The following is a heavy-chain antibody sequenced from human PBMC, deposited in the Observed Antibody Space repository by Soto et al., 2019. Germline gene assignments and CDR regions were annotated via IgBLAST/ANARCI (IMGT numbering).Heavy chain of an antibody. Sequence: EVQLVESGGGLVKPGGSLRLSCAASGFTFSSYSMNWVRQAPGKGLEWVSSISSSSSYIYYADSVKGRFTFSRDNAKNSLYLQMNSLRAEDTAVYYCARDKSLAHYYYYGMDVWGQGTTVTVSS. CDR2: ISSSSSYI. CDR1: GFTFSSYS. D-gene: IGHD3-16*02. J-gene: IGHJ6*02. V-gene: IGHV3-21*01. CDR3: ARDKSLAHYYYYGMDV.